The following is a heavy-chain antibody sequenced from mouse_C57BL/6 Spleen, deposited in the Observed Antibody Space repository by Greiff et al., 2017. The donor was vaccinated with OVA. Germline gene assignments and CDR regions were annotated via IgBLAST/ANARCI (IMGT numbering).Heavy chain of an antibody. CDR3: ARGTTVVAPGY. V-gene: IGHV1-64*01. CDR1: GYTFTSYW. CDR2: IHPNSGST. Sequence: QVQLQQPGAELVKPGASVKLSCKASGYTFTSYWMHWVKQRPGQGLEWIGMIHPNSGSTNYNEKFKSKATLTVDKSSSTAYMQRSSLTSEDSAVYYCARGTTVVAPGYWGQGTSATVSS. J-gene: IGHJ4*01. D-gene: IGHD1-1*01.